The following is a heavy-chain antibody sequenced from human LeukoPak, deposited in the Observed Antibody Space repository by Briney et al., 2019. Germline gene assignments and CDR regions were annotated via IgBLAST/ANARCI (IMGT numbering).Heavy chain of an antibody. CDR1: GFTFSSYG. CDR2: IRYDGSNK. D-gene: IGHD3-3*01. J-gene: IGHJ6*03. V-gene: IGHV3-30*02. CDR3: AKDRGKAMEAYYYYYMDV. Sequence: GGSLRLSCTASGFTFSSYGMHWVRQAPGKGLEWVAFIRYDGSNKYYADSVKGRFTISRDNSKNTLYLQMNSLRAEDTAVYYCAKDRGKAMEAYYYYYMDVWGKGTTVTISS.